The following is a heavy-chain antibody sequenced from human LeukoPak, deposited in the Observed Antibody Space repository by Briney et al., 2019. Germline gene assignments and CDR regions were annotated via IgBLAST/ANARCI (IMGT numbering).Heavy chain of an antibody. J-gene: IGHJ4*01. D-gene: IGHD6-19*01. CDR3: ARDHDSSGFY. CDR2: IWYDGSNK. CDR1: GFTFSSYG. V-gene: IGHV3-33*01. Sequence: PGRSLRLSCAASGFTFSSYGMHWVRQAPGKGLEWVAVIWYDGSNKYYADSVKGRFTISRDNSKNTLYLQMNSLRAEDTAVYYCARDHDSSGFYWGQEPWSPSPQ.